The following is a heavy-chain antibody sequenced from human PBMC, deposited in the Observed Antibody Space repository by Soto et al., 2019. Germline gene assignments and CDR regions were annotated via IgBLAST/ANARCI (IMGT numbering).Heavy chain of an antibody. Sequence: QITLNESGPTVVKPAETLTLTCTFSGFSLTTSGVGVGWIRQSPGKAPEWLALIYWDVDKRHSASLKSRLTITKDTSKNLVVLTMASVDPADTATYYCAHRILRTVFGLVTTTAIYFDFWGQGTPVVVSS. D-gene: IGHD3-3*01. CDR3: AHRILRTVFGLVTTTAIYFDF. V-gene: IGHV2-5*02. CDR2: IYWDVDK. J-gene: IGHJ4*02. CDR1: GFSLTTSGVG.